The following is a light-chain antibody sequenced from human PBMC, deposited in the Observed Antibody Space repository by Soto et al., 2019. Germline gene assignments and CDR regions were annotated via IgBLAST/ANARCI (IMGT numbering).Light chain of an antibody. CDR3: QQYGSSPPWK. V-gene: IGKV3-20*01. Sequence: EIVLTQSPGTLSLSPGERATLSFRASQSVSSSYLAWYQQKPGQAPRLLIYGASSRATGIPDRFSGSVSGTGFTLTISRLEPEDFAVYYCQQYGSSPPWKFGQGTKVDIK. J-gene: IGKJ1*01. CDR1: QSVSSSY. CDR2: GAS.